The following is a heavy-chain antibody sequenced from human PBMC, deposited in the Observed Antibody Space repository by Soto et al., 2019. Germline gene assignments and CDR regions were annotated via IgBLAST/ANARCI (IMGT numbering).Heavy chain of an antibody. J-gene: IGHJ2*01. D-gene: IGHD5-12*01. Sequence: GGSLRLSCSASGFTFSSYAMHWVRQAPGKGLEYVSAISSDGGSTYYADSVKGRFTISRDNSKNTLYLQMSSLRAEDTAVYYCVKGAGRWLRLVGNWYFDLWGRGTLVTVSS. CDR1: GFTFSSYA. CDR3: VKGAGRWLRLVGNWYFDL. CDR2: ISSDGGST. V-gene: IGHV3-64D*06.